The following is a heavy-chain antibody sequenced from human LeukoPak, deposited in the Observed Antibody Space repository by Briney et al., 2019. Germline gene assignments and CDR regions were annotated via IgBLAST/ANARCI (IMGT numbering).Heavy chain of an antibody. CDR3: ALGIVGATTAHDY. D-gene: IGHD1-26*01. CDR1: GGTFSSYA. CDR2: IIPIFGTA. J-gene: IGHJ4*02. Sequence: GSSVKVSCKASGGTFSSYAISWVRQAPGQGLEWMGEIIPIFGTANYAQKFQGRVTITTDESTSTAYMELSSLRSEDTAVYYCALGIVGATTAHDYWGQGTLVTVSS. V-gene: IGHV1-69*05.